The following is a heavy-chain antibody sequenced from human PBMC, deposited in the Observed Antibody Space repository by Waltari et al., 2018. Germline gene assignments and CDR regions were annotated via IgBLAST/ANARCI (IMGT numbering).Heavy chain of an antibody. D-gene: IGHD2-2*01. J-gene: IGHJ5*02. CDR1: GYSLTSYY. Sequence: QVELVQSGAEVRKHGASVTVSCKAAGYSLTSYYVHGVRQATGLGLEWMGRINPNSGDTNSAPKFQGRVTLTRDTSVNTAFLELRSLTSDDTAVYFCARESAFSTSWYPGFDPWGQGTLVTVAS. V-gene: IGHV1-2*06. CDR3: ARESAFSTSWYPGFDP. CDR2: INPNSGDT.